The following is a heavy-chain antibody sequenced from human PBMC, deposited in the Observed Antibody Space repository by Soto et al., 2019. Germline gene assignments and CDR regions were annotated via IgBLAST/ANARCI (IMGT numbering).Heavy chain of an antibody. CDR2: ISYDGSNK. D-gene: IGHD3-10*01. Sequence: GGSLRLSCAASGFTFSSYGMHWVRQAPGKGLEWVAVISYDGSNKYYADSVKGRFTISRDNSKNTLYLQMNSLRAEDTAVYYCAKDGSFRWFGISDYWGQGTLVTVSS. V-gene: IGHV3-30*18. J-gene: IGHJ4*02. CDR1: GFTFSSYG. CDR3: AKDGSFRWFGISDY.